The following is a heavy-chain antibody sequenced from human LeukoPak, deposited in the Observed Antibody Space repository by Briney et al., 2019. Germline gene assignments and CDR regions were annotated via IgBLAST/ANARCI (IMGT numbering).Heavy chain of an antibody. Sequence: SETLSLTCTVSDVSIKNYYWSWIRQPPGKGLEWIANTYYAGSSNYNPSLKSRVSVSIDASKNQLSLKLTSVTAADTAIYYCARQAVIIPTGMEGPWFDPWGQGTLVAVSS. V-gene: IGHV4-59*08. D-gene: IGHD2/OR15-2a*01. CDR1: DVSIKNYY. CDR2: TYYAGSS. J-gene: IGHJ5*02. CDR3: ARQAVIIPTGMEGPWFDP.